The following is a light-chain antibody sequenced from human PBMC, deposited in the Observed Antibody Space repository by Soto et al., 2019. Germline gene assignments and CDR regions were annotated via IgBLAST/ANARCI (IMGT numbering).Light chain of an antibody. J-gene: IGLJ1*01. CDR1: SSDVGGYNY. V-gene: IGLV2-14*01. CDR2: AVT. CDR3: SSYTSSSTL. Sequence: QSVLTQPASVSGSPGQSITISCTGTSSDVGGYNYVSWYQLHPGKAPKLMIYAVTDRPSGVSSRFSGSKSGNTASLTISGLQAEDEADYYCSSYTSSSTLFGTGTKVTVL.